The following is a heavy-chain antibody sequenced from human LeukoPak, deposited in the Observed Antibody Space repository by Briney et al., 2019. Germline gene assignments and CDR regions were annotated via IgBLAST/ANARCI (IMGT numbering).Heavy chain of an antibody. J-gene: IGHJ4*02. V-gene: IGHV1-2*02. CDR2: INPNSGGT. CDR1: GYTFTGYY. D-gene: IGHD3-22*01. Sequence: GASVKVSCKASGYTFTGYYMHWVRQAPGQGLEWMGWINPNSGGTNYAQKFQGRVTMTRDTSISTAYMELSRLRSDDTAVYYCARGESYYDSSGYGYYFDYWGQGTLVTVSS. CDR3: ARGESYYDSSGYGYYFDY.